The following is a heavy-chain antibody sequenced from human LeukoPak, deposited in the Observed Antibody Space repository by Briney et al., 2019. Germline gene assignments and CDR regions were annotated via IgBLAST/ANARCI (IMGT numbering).Heavy chain of an antibody. CDR2: INHSGST. V-gene: IGHV4-34*01. CDR1: GGSFSGYY. Sequence: SETLSLTCAVYGGSFSGYYWSWIRQPPGKGLEWIGEINHSGSTNYNPSLKSRVTISVDTSKNQFSLKLSSVTAADTAVYYCARGKGLGGYYYYYYMDVWGKGSTVTVSS. J-gene: IGHJ6*03. D-gene: IGHD5-12*01. CDR3: ARGKGLGGYYYYYYMDV.